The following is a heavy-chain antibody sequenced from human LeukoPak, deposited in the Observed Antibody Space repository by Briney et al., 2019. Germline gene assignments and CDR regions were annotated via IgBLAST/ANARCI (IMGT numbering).Heavy chain of an antibody. D-gene: IGHD1-26*01. V-gene: IGHV3-20*04. CDR2: ISWSGGGT. CDR3: AREFEWESTDGFDV. CDR1: GFTFDEYG. J-gene: IGHJ3*01. Sequence: GGSLRLSCAASGFTFDEYGMSRVRQAPGKGLEWVSGISWSGGGTGYADSVKGRFTISRDNAKNSLYLQMNSLRAEDTALYYCAREFEWESTDGFDVWGQGTMVTVSS.